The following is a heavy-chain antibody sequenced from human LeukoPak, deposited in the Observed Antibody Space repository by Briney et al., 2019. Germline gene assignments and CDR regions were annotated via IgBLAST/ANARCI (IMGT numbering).Heavy chain of an antibody. V-gene: IGHV3-23*01. CDR1: GFIFTNHY. CDR2: ISGGGRTT. J-gene: IGHJ4*02. Sequence: SLRLSSVASGFIFTNHYKCCLRQPPGKELQWVSVISGGGRTTEYADSVKGRFTIPRDISKNTVFLQMNSLRVEDTAIYYCAKNVLVKRYSDYWGQGVVVTVSS. D-gene: IGHD3-22*01. CDR3: AKNVLVKRYSDY.